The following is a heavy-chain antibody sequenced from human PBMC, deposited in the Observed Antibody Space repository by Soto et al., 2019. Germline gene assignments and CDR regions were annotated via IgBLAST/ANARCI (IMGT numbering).Heavy chain of an antibody. Sequence: GGSLRLSCAASGFTFSSYAMSWVRQAPGKGLEWVSAISGSGGSTYYAASVKGRFTFSRDNSKSTLYLQMNSLRAEDTAVYHCARSGWQRGYWGQGTLVTVSS. J-gene: IGHJ4*02. CDR2: ISGSGGST. CDR1: GFTFSSYA. D-gene: IGHD6-19*01. CDR3: ARSGWQRGY. V-gene: IGHV3-23*01.